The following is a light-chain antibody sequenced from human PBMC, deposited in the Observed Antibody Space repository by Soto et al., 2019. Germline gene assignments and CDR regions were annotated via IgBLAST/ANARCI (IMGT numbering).Light chain of an antibody. CDR2: DAS. CDR1: QSIRSL. Sequence: DIQMTQSPSTLSASVGDRVTITCRASQSIRSLLAWYQQKPGKAPKVLIYDASSLGSGVPSRFSGSGSGTEFTLTISRLQPDDFATYFCQQYQTYSTFGQGTRLDIK. J-gene: IGKJ5*01. V-gene: IGKV1-5*01. CDR3: QQYQTYST.